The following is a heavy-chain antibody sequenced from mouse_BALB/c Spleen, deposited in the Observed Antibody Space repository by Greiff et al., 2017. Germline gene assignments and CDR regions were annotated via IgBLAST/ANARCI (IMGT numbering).Heavy chain of an antibody. J-gene: IGHJ4*01. CDR1: GFSLSTSGMG. CDR3: ARRALYYDDAGVDY. Sequence: QVTLKVCGPGILQPSQTLSLTCSFSGFSLSTSGMGVSWIRQPSGKGLEWLAHIYWDDDKRYNPSLKSRLTISKDTSSNQVFLKITSVDTADTATYYCARRALYYDDAGVDYWGQGTSVTVSS. CDR2: IYWDDDK. V-gene: IGHV8-12*01. D-gene: IGHD2-4*01.